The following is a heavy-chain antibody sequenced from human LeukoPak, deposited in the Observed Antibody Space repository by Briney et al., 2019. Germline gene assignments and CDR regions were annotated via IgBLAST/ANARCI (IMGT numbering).Heavy chain of an antibody. D-gene: IGHD2-21*01. CDR2: ISASADST. CDR3: AKELLGYYYYMDV. Sequence: GGSLRLSCAASGFTFSNYAMSWVRQAPGKGLEWVSGISASADSTYYADSVKGRFTISRDNSKNTLYLQMNSLRAEDTAVYYCAKELLGYYYYMDVWGKGTTVTVSS. CDR1: GFTFSNYA. V-gene: IGHV3-23*01. J-gene: IGHJ6*03.